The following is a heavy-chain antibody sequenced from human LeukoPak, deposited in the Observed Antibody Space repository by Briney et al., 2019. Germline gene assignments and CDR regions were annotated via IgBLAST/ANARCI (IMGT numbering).Heavy chain of an antibody. Sequence: GGSLRLSCVASGFTFSSYWMHWVRQGPEKGLVWVSRINSDGNVTTYADSVKGRFTISRDNAKNTLYLQMNSLRAEDTAVYYCARESAAGSRYFDYWGQGTPVTVSS. CDR1: GFTFSSYW. D-gene: IGHD6-13*01. J-gene: IGHJ4*02. CDR3: ARESAAGSRYFDY. V-gene: IGHV3-74*01. CDR2: INSDGNVT.